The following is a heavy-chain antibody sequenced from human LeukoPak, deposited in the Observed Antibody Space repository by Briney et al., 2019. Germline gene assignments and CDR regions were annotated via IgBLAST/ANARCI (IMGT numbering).Heavy chain of an antibody. D-gene: IGHD2-15*01. Sequence: SETLSLTCTVSGGSISDYYWSWIRQPAGKGLEWIGHIYSSGSTYYNPSLKSRVTMSVDTSKNQFSLKLSSVTAADTAVYYCARGFPPGSGRYFYEGMDVWGQGTTVTVSS. CDR1: GGSISDYY. CDR2: IYSSGST. CDR3: ARGFPPGSGRYFYEGMDV. J-gene: IGHJ6*02. V-gene: IGHV4-4*07.